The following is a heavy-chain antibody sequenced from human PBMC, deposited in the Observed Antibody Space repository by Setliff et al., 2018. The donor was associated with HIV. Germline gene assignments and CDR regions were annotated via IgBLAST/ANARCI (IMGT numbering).Heavy chain of an antibody. CDR3: ARLIHTGLLYFDY. CDR2: IYTSGTT. D-gene: IGHD2-8*02. Sequence: SETLSLTCFVSGVSISGHFWGWIRQPPGKGLEWIGYIYTSGTTEYNPSLDSRITISVDTSRDQFFLNLRSVTAADTALYFCARLIHTGLLYFDYWGLGMLVTVSS. J-gene: IGHJ4*02. V-gene: IGHV4-4*09. CDR1: GVSISGHF.